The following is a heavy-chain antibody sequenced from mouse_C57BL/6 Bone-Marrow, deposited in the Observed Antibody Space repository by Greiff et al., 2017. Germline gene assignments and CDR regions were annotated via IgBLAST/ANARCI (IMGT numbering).Heavy chain of an antibody. Sequence: QVQLQQPGAELVKPGASVKLSCKASGYTFTSYWMHWVKQRPGQGLEWIGMIHPTSGSTNYNEKFKSKATLTVDKSSSTAYMQLSSLTSGDSAVYYCARRATTVEAREYYAMDYWGQGTSVTVSS. V-gene: IGHV1-64*01. J-gene: IGHJ4*01. CDR2: IHPTSGST. CDR3: ARRATTVEAREYYAMDY. D-gene: IGHD1-1*01. CDR1: GYTFTSYW.